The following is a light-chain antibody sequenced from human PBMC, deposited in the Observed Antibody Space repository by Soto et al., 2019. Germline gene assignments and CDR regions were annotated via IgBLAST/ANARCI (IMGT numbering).Light chain of an antibody. Sequence: QSVLTQPPSASGTPGQRVTISCSGSSSNIGSNTVNWYQQLPGTAPKLLIYSNNQRPSAVPDRFSGSESGTSASLAISGLQFEDEADYYCAAWDDSLNGGVFGGGTKLTVL. CDR3: AAWDDSLNGGV. V-gene: IGLV1-44*01. J-gene: IGLJ3*02. CDR1: SSNIGSNT. CDR2: SNN.